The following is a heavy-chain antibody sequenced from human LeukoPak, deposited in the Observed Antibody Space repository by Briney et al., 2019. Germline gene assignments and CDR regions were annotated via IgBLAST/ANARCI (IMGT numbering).Heavy chain of an antibody. J-gene: IGHJ3*02. CDR2: IYHSGST. D-gene: IGHD2-15*01. V-gene: IGHV4-30-2*01. Sequence: SETLSLTCAVSGDSISSGGYSWGWIRQPPGKGLEWIGYIYHSGSTYYNPSLKSRVTISVDRSKNQFSLKLSSVTAADTAVYYCARGGYCSGGSCYGDAFDIWGQGTMVTVSS. CDR1: GDSISSGGYS. CDR3: ARGGYCSGGSCYGDAFDI.